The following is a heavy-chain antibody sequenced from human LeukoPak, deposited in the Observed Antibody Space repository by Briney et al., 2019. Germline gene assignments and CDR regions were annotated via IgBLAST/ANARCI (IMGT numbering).Heavy chain of an antibody. D-gene: IGHD2-2*02. CDR3: ARTVSSKKYCSSTSCYSMVDY. V-gene: IGHV5-51*01. CDR2: IYPGDSDT. CDR1: GYSFTSYW. Sequence: GESLKISCKGSGYSFTSYWIGWVRQMPGKGLEWMGIIYPGDSDTRYSPSFQGQVTISADKSISTAYLQWSSLKASDTAMYYCARTVSSKKYCSSTSCYSMVDYWGQGTLFTVSS. J-gene: IGHJ4*02.